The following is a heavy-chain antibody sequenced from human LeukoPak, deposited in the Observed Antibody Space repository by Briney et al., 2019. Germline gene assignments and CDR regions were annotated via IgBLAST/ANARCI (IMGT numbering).Heavy chain of an antibody. V-gene: IGHV4-61*01. CDR3: ATYYDISGYRFDY. Sequence: SETLSLTCTVSGGSVSSGSYYWSWIRQPPGKGLEWIGYIYYSGSTNYNPSLKSRVTISVDTSKNQFSLKLNSVTAADTAVYYCATYYDISGYRFDYWGQGTLVTVSS. CDR2: IYYSGST. D-gene: IGHD3-22*01. J-gene: IGHJ4*02. CDR1: GGSVSSGSYY.